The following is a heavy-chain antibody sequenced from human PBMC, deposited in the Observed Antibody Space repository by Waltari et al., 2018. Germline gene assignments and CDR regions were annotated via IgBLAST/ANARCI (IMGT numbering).Heavy chain of an antibody. CDR1: GFSFSTYS. Sequence: EVQLVESGGGLVKPGGSLRLSCAASGFSFSTYSMNLVRQAPGKGREWSSSISADRSYRHYAEAVKGRFTVSRDNAKNSLSLQINSLRAEDTAVYYCASGGWGFYLGYWGQGALVTVSS. CDR2: ISADRSYR. J-gene: IGHJ4*02. CDR3: ASGGWGFYLGY. V-gene: IGHV3-21*01. D-gene: IGHD3-16*01.